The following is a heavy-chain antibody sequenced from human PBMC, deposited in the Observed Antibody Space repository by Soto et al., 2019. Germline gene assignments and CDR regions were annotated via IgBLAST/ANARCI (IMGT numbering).Heavy chain of an antibody. CDR3: SRSGGWQQLVVAVPHPYCYYCMEG. D-gene: IGHD6-13*01. CDR2: INAGNGNT. V-gene: IGHV1-3*01. Sequence: GASVKVSSKASGYPFTSYAMHWVRQAPGQRHEWMGWINAGNGNTKYSQKFQGRVTITRYTSASRGYMALSSLSTEDTAAYYCSRSGGWQQLVVAVPHPYCYYCMEGWGQGTTGAV. CDR1: GYPFTSYA. J-gene: IGHJ6*01.